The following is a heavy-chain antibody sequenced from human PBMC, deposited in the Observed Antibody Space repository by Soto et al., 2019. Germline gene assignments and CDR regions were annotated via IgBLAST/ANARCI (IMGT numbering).Heavy chain of an antibody. CDR3: ARGDCSGGSCYYFDY. V-gene: IGHV4-59*12. CDR2: IYHSGST. D-gene: IGHD2-15*01. CDR1: GGSISSYY. Sequence: SETLSLTCTVSGGSISSYYWSWIRQPPGKGLEWIGYIYHSGSTFYNPSLKSPVTISVDTSKNQFSLKLTSVTAADTAVYYCARGDCSGGSCYYFDYWGQGTLVTVSS. J-gene: IGHJ4*02.